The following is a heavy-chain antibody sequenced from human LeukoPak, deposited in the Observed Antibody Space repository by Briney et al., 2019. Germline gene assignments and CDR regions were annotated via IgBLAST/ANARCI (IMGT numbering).Heavy chain of an antibody. V-gene: IGHV4-34*01. D-gene: IGHD3-10*01. CDR1: GGSFSGYY. Sequence: NTSETLSLTCAVYGGSFSGYYWSWIRQPPGKGLEWIGNIYYTGSTYYNPSLKSRVTISVDTSKNQFSLKLSAVTAADTAVYYCSSVRRGFGESSKYYSYYYMDVWGNGTTVTISS. CDR2: IYYTGST. CDR3: SSVRRGFGESSKYYSYYYMDV. J-gene: IGHJ6*03.